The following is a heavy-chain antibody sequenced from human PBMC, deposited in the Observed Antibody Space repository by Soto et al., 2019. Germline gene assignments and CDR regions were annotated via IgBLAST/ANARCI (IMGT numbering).Heavy chain of an antibody. CDR3: ARSRGWNYDLDY. CDR1: GGSFSGYY. J-gene: IGHJ4*02. Sequence: SETLSLTCAVYGGSFSGYYWSWIRQPPGKGLEWIGEINHSGSTNYNPSLKSRVTISVDTSKNQFSLKLSSVTAADTAVYYCARSRGWNYDLDYWGQGTLVTVSS. CDR2: INHSGST. D-gene: IGHD1-7*01. V-gene: IGHV4-34*01.